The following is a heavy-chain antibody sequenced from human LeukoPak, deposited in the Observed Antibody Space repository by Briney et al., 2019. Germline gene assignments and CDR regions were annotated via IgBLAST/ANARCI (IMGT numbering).Heavy chain of an antibody. D-gene: IGHD1-26*01. Sequence: GGSLRLSCAASGFTFSSYGMSWVRQAPGKGLEWVSAISGSGGSTYYADSVKGRFTISRDNSKNTLYLQMNSLRAEDTAIYYCAKLDSGSHSDYWGQGTLVTVSS. J-gene: IGHJ4*02. CDR1: GFTFSSYG. CDR3: AKLDSGSHSDY. V-gene: IGHV3-23*01. CDR2: ISGSGGST.